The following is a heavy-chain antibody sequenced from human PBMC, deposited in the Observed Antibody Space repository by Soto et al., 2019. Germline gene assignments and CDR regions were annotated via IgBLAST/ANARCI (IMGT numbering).Heavy chain of an antibody. CDR1: GFTFRNYA. CDR2: ISGGGGST. D-gene: IGHD4-17*01. CDR3: AKHQRSDYVIDH. V-gene: IGHV3-23*01. Sequence: EVQLLESGGGLVQPGGSLRLSCAASGFTFRNYAMSWVRLAPGKGLEWVSTISGGGGSTYYADSVKGRFTISRDNSESTLYLQLNSLRAEDTAIFYCAKHQRSDYVIDHWGQGILVTVSS. J-gene: IGHJ4*02.